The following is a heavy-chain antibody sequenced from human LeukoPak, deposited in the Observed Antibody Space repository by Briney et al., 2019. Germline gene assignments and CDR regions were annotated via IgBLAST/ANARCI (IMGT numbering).Heavy chain of an antibody. D-gene: IGHD1-20*01. J-gene: IGHJ5*02. CDR1: GGSFSGYY. CDR3: ARGRYNWNDGAYYWFDP. Sequence: SETLSLTCAVYGGSFSGYYWSWIRQPPGKGLEWIGEINHSGSTNYNPSLKSRVTISVDTSKSQFSLKLSSVTAADTAVYYCARGRYNWNDGAYYWFDPWGQGTLVTVSS. CDR2: INHSGST. V-gene: IGHV4-34*01.